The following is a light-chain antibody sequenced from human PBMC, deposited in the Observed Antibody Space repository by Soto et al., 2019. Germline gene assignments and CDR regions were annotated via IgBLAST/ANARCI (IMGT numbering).Light chain of an antibody. CDR1: SSDVGGYNY. CDR3: SPYTSFSTYV. Sequence: QSVLTQPASVSGSPGQSITISCTGTSSDVGGYNYVSWYQQHPGKAPKLMIYEVSNRPSGVSSRFSGSKSDNTASLTISGLQAEDEADYYCSPYTSFSTYVFGTGTKVTVL. CDR2: EVS. V-gene: IGLV2-14*01. J-gene: IGLJ1*01.